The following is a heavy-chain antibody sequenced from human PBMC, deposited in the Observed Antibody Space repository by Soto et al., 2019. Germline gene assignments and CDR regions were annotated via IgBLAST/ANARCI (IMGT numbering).Heavy chain of an antibody. V-gene: IGHV3-33*01. D-gene: IGHD7-27*01. CDR3: ARASTGDFITFDF. Sequence: QVQLVESGGGVVQPGRSLRLSCAVSGFTFSDYGIHWVRQAPGKGLEWVAVTWFDGNTKNYADSVKGRFTISRDNSKNTLYLQTDSLRAEDTAVYYCARASTGDFITFDFWGQGTLVTVSS. CDR1: GFTFSDYG. CDR2: TWFDGNTK. J-gene: IGHJ4*02.